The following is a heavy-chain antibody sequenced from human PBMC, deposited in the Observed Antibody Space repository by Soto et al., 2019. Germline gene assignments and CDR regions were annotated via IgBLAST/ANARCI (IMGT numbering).Heavy chain of an antibody. D-gene: IGHD6-13*01. Sequence: SETLSLTCAFSGGSIISPNLWTWVRQPPGKGLEWIGEIYHIGSTTFNPSLKSRVTVSVDKSKNHFSLKLSSVTAADTAVYYCARSPRSIAAGGIDFWGQGILVTVPQ. CDR2: IYHIGST. CDR1: GGSIISPNL. J-gene: IGHJ4*01. CDR3: ARSPRSIAAGGIDF. V-gene: IGHV4-4*02.